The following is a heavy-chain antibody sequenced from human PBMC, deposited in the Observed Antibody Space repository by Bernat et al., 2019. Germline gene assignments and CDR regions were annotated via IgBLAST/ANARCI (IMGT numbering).Heavy chain of an antibody. CDR1: GFTFSSYA. J-gene: IGHJ4*02. V-gene: IGHV3-23*04. CDR3: AKHLYSSSWSPFDY. D-gene: IGHD6-13*01. Sequence: VQLVESGGGVVQPGRSLRLSCAASGFTFSSYAMHWVRQAPGKGLGWVSAISGSGGSTYYADSVKGRFTISRDNSKNTLYLQMNSLRAEDTAVYYCAKHLYSSSWSPFDYWGQGTLVTVSS. CDR2: ISGSGGST.